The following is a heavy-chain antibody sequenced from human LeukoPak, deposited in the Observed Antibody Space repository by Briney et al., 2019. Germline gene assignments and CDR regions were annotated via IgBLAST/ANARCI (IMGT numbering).Heavy chain of an antibody. CDR1: GFTFSSYW. CDR3: ARDPQYQLLSLDY. J-gene: IGHJ4*02. D-gene: IGHD2-2*01. V-gene: IGHV3-7*01. Sequence: GGSLRLSCAASGFTFSSYWMSWVRQAPGKGLEWVANIKQGGSEKYYVDSVKGRFTISRDNAKNSLYLQMNSLRAEDTAVYYCARDPQYQLLSLDYWGQGTLVTVSS. CDR2: IKQGGSEK.